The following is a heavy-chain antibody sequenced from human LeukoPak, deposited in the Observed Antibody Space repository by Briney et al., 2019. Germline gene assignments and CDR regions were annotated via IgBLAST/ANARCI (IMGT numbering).Heavy chain of an antibody. D-gene: IGHD5-24*01. Sequence: GGSLRLSCAASGFTLSDYYMSWIRQAPGKGLEWISYISDSGSTIYYANSVKGRFTISRDNAKNSLYLQMSSLRAEDTAVYYCASSQLSRDGYNPIDYWGQGTLVTVSS. CDR1: GFTLSDYY. J-gene: IGHJ4*02. V-gene: IGHV3-11*01. CDR2: ISDSGSTI. CDR3: ASSQLSRDGYNPIDY.